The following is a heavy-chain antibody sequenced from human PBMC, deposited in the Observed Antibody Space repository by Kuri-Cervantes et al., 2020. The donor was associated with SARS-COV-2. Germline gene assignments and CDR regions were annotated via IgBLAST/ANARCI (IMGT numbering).Heavy chain of an antibody. CDR2: IYTCGST. J-gene: IGHJ6*02. CDR3: ARDLIAAAGQYYYYGMDV. Sequence: SETLSLTCTVSGGSISSYYWSWIRQPAGKGLEWIGRIYTCGSTNYNPSLKSRVTMSVDTSKNQFSLKLSSVTAADTAVYYCARDLIAAAGQYYYYGMDVWGQGTTVTVSS. D-gene: IGHD6-13*01. CDR1: GGSISSYY. V-gene: IGHV4-4*07.